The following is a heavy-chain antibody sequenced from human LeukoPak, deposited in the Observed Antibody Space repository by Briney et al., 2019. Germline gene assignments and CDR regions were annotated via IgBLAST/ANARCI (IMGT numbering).Heavy chain of an antibody. CDR2: IYHSGNT. CDR1: GFTFRSYAM. V-gene: IGHV4-4*02. CDR3: ARLSLKVLEWSPTKGKETHYFDY. D-gene: IGHD3-3*01. J-gene: IGHJ4*02. Sequence: GSLRLSCAVSGFTFRSYAMNWVRQPPGKGLEWIGEIYHSGNTNYNPSLKSRVTILEDKSKNQFSLKLSSVTAADTAVYYCARLSLKVLEWSPTKGKETHYFDYWGQGTLVTVSS.